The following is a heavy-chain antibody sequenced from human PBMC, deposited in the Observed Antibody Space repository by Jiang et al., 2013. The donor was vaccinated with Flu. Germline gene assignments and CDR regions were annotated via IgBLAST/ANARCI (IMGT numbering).Heavy chain of an antibody. CDR2: IVVGSGNT. Sequence: SGAEVKKPGTSVKVSCKASGFTFTSSAVQWVRQARGQRLEWIGWIVVGSGNTNYAQKFQERVTITRDMSTSTVYMELRSLRSEDTAVYYCAADRQGVPYCGGDCYDYWGQGTLVTVSS. V-gene: IGHV1-58*01. D-gene: IGHD2-21*01. CDR1: GFTFTSSA. CDR3: AADRQGVPYCGGDCYDY. J-gene: IGHJ4*02.